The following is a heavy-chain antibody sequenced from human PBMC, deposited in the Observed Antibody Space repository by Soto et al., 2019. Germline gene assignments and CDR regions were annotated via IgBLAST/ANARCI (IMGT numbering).Heavy chain of an antibody. CDR2: ISYDGSNK. Sequence: GGSLRLSCAASGFTFSSYGMHWVRQAPGKGLEWVAVISYDGSNKYYADSVKGRFTISRDNSKNTLYLQMNSLRAEDTAVYYCAKDPYSSSSTVDYWGQGTLVTVSS. V-gene: IGHV3-30*18. CDR3: AKDPYSSSSTVDY. CDR1: GFTFSSYG. J-gene: IGHJ4*02. D-gene: IGHD6-6*01.